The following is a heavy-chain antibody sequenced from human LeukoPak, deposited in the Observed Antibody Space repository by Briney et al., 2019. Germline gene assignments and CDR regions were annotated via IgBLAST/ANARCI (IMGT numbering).Heavy chain of an antibody. CDR1: GYSFTSYW. Sequence: GESLKISCKGSGYSFTSYWIGWVRQMPGKGLEWMGIIYPGDSDTTYSPAFQGQVTISVDKSITTAYLQWSSLKASDTAMYYCARHPATYCSGGSCYSHWFDPWGQGTLVTVSS. CDR2: IYPGDSDT. CDR3: ARHPATYCSGGSCYSHWFDP. D-gene: IGHD2-15*01. V-gene: IGHV5-51*01. J-gene: IGHJ5*02.